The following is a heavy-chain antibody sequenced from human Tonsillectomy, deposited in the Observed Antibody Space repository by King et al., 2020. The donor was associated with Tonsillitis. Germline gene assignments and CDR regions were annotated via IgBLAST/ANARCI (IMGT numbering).Heavy chain of an antibody. CDR1: GFTFNNYA. V-gene: IGHV3-64*01. CDR3: ARDSVAGTGNYYYYMDV. J-gene: IGHJ6*03. CDR2: ISSNGGST. Sequence: VQLVESGGGLVQPGGSLRLSCAASGFTFNNYAIHWVRHAPGKGLEYVSVISSNGGSTYYAKSVKGRFIISRDNSKNTLYLQMGSLRAEDTAVYYCARDSVAGTGNYYYYMDVWGKGTTVTVSS. D-gene: IGHD6-19*01.